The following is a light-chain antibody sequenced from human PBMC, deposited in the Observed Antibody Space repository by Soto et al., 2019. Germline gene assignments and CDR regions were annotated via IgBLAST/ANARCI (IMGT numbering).Light chain of an antibody. J-gene: IGLJ2*01. CDR1: SSDVGGYNY. CDR3: LSYTSISTLV. CDR2: DVS. V-gene: IGLV2-14*01. Sequence: QSALTQPASVSGSPGQSITISCTGTSSDVGGYNYVSWYQQHPGKAPKLMIYDVSNRPSGVSNRFSGSKSGNTASLTISGLQAEDEADYYCLSYTSISTLVFGGGTKLTVL.